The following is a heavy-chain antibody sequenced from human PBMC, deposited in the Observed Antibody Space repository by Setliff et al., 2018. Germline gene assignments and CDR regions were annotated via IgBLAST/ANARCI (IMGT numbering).Heavy chain of an antibody. CDR1: GFTFSNYS. CDR3: ARGHTSMAP. CDR2: ISSGRNSI. D-gene: IGHD5-18*01. J-gene: IGHJ5*02. V-gene: IGHV3-48*04. Sequence: PGGSLRLSCAASGFTFSNYSINWVRQAPGKGLEWISYISSGRNSIYYADSVKGRFTISRDNAKNSLHLQMNSLRAEDTAVYYCARGHTSMAPWGQGTLVTVSS.